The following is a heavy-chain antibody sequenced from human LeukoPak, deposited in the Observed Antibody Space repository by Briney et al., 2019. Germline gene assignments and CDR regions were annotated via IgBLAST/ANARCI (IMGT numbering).Heavy chain of an antibody. CDR3: ARGRRLPGIAAAGTIGY. D-gene: IGHD6-13*01. V-gene: IGHV7-4-1*02. CDR1: GYTFTSYA. Sequence: ASVKVSCKASGYTFTSYAMNWVRQAPGQGLEWMGWINTNTGNPTYAQGFTGRFVFSLDTSVSTAYLQISSLKAEDTAVYYCARGRRLPGIAAAGTIGYWGQGTLVTVSS. CDR2: INTNTGNP. J-gene: IGHJ4*02.